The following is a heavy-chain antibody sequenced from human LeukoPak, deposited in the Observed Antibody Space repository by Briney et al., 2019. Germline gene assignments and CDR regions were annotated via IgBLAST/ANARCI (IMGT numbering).Heavy chain of an antibody. J-gene: IGHJ4*02. V-gene: IGHV3-53*01. Sequence: GGSLRLSCAASGFPVSSNYMNWVRQAPGKGPEWVSVIYSGGSTYYADSVKGRFTISRDNSKNTLYLQMNSLRAEDTAVYYCARGRQCDYWGQGTLVTVSS. CDR2: IYSGGST. CDR1: GFPVSSNY. D-gene: IGHD4-11*01. CDR3: ARGRQCDY.